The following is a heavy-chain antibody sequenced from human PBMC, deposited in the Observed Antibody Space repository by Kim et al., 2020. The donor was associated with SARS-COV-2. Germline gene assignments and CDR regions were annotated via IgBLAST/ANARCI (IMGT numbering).Heavy chain of an antibody. CDR1: GFSFSNYE. V-gene: IGHV3-48*03. CDR3: ARDNSFGGFDY. J-gene: IGHJ4*02. Sequence: GGSLRLSCAVSGFSFSNYEMNWVRQAPGKGLEWLSYISTAGTIYYPDSVKGRFTISRDNARNSLYLQMNSLRAEDTAVYYCARDNSFGGFDYWGQGTLVT. CDR2: ISTAGTI. D-gene: IGHD3-3*01.